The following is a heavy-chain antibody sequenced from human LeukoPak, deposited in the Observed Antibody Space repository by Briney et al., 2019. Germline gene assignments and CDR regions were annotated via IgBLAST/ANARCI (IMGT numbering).Heavy chain of an antibody. J-gene: IGHJ4*02. CDR1: GGSISSYY. CDR2: IYYSGST. Sequence: SETLSLTCTVSGGSISSYYWSWIRQPPGKGLEWIGYIYYSGSTNYNPSLKSRVTISGDTSKNQFSLKLSSVTAADTAVYYCARTTIFGVVIPYCFDYWGQGALVTVSS. D-gene: IGHD3-3*01. CDR3: ARTTIFGVVIPYCFDY. V-gene: IGHV4-59*08.